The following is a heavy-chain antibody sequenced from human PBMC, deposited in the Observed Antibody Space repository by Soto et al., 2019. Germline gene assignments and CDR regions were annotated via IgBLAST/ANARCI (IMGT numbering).Heavy chain of an antibody. CDR3: AKGRGGSGSLTPRVDF. J-gene: IGHJ4*02. Sequence: EVQLLESGGGLVQPGGSLRLSCAASGFTFNNYAMTWVRQAPGKGLEWVSAISGGGDTTSYADSVKGRFTVSGDGSKNTLYLQMSSLRAEDTALYYCAKGRGGSGSLTPRVDFWGQGTLVTVSS. CDR1: GFTFNNYA. D-gene: IGHD3-10*01. CDR2: ISGGGDTT. V-gene: IGHV3-23*01.